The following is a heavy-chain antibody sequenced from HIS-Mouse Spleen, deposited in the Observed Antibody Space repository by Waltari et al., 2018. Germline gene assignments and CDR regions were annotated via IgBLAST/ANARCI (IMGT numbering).Heavy chain of an antibody. D-gene: IGHD7-27*01. V-gene: IGHV3-30*18. J-gene: IGHJ3*02. Sequence: QVQLVESGGGVVQPGRSLRLSCAASGFTFSSYGMHWVRQAPGKGLEWVAVISYDGSNKYYAESGKGRFTISRDNSKNTLYLQMNSLRAEDTAVYYCAKDQPLTGDPKDLNAFDIWGQGTMVTVSS. CDR2: ISYDGSNK. CDR1: GFTFSSYG. CDR3: AKDQPLTGDPKDLNAFDI.